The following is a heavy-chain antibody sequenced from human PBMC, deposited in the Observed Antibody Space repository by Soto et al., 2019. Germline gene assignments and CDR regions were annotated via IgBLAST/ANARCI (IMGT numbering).Heavy chain of an antibody. J-gene: IGHJ6*02. Sequence: ASVKVSCKASGYTFTSYYMHWVRRAPGQGLEWMGIINPSGGSTSYAQKFQGRVTMTRDTSTSTVYMELSSLRSEDTAVYYCARDIVVVVAATDYYYGMDVWGQGTTVTVSS. V-gene: IGHV1-46*01. CDR3: ARDIVVVVAATDYYYGMDV. CDR1: GYTFTSYY. D-gene: IGHD2-15*01. CDR2: INPSGGST.